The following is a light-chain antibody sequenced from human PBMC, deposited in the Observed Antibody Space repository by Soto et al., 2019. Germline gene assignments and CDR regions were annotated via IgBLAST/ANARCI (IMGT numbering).Light chain of an antibody. V-gene: IGKV3-11*01. CDR3: QQRSTWPPFT. J-gene: IGKJ3*01. CDR1: QSVGSY. Sequence: EIVLTQSPATLSLSPGESATLSCRASQSVGSYLAWYQQKPGQAPRLLIYDASNRATGIPARFSGSGSGTDFTLTISSLEPEDFAFYYCQQRSTWPPFTFGPGTKVDFK. CDR2: DAS.